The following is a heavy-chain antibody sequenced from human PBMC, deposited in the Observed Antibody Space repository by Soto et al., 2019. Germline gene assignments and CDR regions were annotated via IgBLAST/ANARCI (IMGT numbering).Heavy chain of an antibody. Sequence: GASVKVSCKASGYTFTSYGISWVRQAPGQGLEWMGWISAYNGNTNYAQELQGRVTMTTDTSTSTAYMELRSLRSDDTAVYYCARVRIAVVRSDNWFDPWGQGTLVTVSS. D-gene: IGHD6-19*01. CDR2: ISAYNGNT. J-gene: IGHJ5*02. CDR3: ARVRIAVVRSDNWFDP. CDR1: GYTFTSYG. V-gene: IGHV1-18*01.